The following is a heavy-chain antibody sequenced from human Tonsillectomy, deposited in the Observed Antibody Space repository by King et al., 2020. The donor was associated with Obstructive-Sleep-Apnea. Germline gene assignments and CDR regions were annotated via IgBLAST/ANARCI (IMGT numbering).Heavy chain of an antibody. V-gene: IGHV3-48*01. CDR3: ARGEYYYDSSGYYDSAFDI. J-gene: IGHJ3*02. CDR1: GFTFNTYS. Sequence: VQLVESGGGLVQPGGSLRLSCASSGFTFNTYSINWVRQAPGKGLEWVSYISSSSSPKKYADSVKGRFTISRENAKNSQYLQMNSLRAEDTAVYYCARGEYYYDSSGYYDSAFDIWGQGTMVTVSS. D-gene: IGHD3-22*01. CDR2: ISSSSSPK.